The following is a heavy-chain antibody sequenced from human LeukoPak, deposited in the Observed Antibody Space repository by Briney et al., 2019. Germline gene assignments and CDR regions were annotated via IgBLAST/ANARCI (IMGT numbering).Heavy chain of an antibody. D-gene: IGHD6-19*01. V-gene: IGHV3-30*02. CDR1: GFTFSSYG. Sequence: GGSLRLSCAASGFTFSSYGMHWVRQAPGKGLEWVAFIRYDGSNKYYADSVKGRFTISRDNSKNTLYLQMNSLRAEDTAVYYCAKDYSRLAVAGKVAYWGQGTLVTVSS. J-gene: IGHJ4*02. CDR2: IRYDGSNK. CDR3: AKDYSRLAVAGKVAY.